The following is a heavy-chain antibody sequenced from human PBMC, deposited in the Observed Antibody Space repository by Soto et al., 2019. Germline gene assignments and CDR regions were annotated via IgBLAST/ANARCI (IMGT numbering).Heavy chain of an antibody. CDR1: GFTFSSYS. Sequence: GGSLRLSCAASGFTFSSYSMNWVRQAPGKGLEWVSSISSSSSYIYYADSVKGRFTISRDNAKNSLYLQMNSLRAEDTAVYYCATIVVVVAATRSEGYWGQGTLVTVSS. CDR2: ISSSSSYI. D-gene: IGHD2-15*01. V-gene: IGHV3-21*01. J-gene: IGHJ4*02. CDR3: ATIVVVVAATRSEGY.